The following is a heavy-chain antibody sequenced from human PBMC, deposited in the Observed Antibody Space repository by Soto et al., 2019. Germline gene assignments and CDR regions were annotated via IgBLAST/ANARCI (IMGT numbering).Heavy chain of an antibody. CDR3: ATAPGPY. V-gene: IGHV4-59*01. CDR1: GGSISNYY. CDR2: IYSSGST. D-gene: IGHD2-21*02. J-gene: IGHJ4*02. Sequence: SETLSLTCTVSGGSISNYYWNWIRQSPGKGLEWIGYIYSSGSTHYNPSLQNRVTISVDRSKNQVSLKLNSVTAADTAVYYCATAPGPYWGQGTLVTVSS.